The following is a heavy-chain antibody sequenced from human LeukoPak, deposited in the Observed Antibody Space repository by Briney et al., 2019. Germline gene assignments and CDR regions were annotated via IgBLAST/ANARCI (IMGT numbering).Heavy chain of an antibody. CDR2: IYYSGST. D-gene: IGHD5-18*01. CDR1: GGSISRYY. J-gene: IGHJ3*02. CDR3: ARDLRLDYGYSYGYGAFDI. Sequence: SETLSLTCTVSGGSISRYYWSWIRQPPAKGLEGIGYIYYSGSTNYNPSLKSRVTISVDTSKNQFSLMLSSVTAADAAVYYCARDLRLDYGYSYGYGAFDIWGQGTMVTVSS. V-gene: IGHV4-59*01.